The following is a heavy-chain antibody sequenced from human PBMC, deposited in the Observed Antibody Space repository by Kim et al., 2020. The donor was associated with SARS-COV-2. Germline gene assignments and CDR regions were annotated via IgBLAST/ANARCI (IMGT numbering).Heavy chain of an antibody. CDR3: ARGETYYYGSGSRPAY. Sequence: GKGRLTNSRDNSKNTLYLQMNSLRAEDTAVYYCARGETYYYGSGSRPAYWGQGTLVTVSS. J-gene: IGHJ4*02. D-gene: IGHD3-10*01. V-gene: IGHV3-30*07.